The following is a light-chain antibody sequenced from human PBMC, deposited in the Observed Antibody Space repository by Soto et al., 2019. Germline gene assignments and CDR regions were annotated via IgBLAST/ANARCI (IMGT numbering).Light chain of an antibody. CDR2: QVT. Sequence: ALTQPASVSGSPGQSITISCTGTSSDVGIYNYVSWYQQHPGKPPKPMIYQVTNRPSGVSNRFSGSKSGNTASLTISGLQAEDEADYYCSSYTGSTNYVFGTGTKVTVL. J-gene: IGLJ1*01. V-gene: IGLV2-14*01. CDR1: SSDVGIYNY. CDR3: SSYTGSTNYV.